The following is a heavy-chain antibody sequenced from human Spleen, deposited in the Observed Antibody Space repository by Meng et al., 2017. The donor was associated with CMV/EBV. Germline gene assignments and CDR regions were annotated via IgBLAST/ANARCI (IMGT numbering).Heavy chain of an antibody. V-gene: IGHV1-69*05. CDR1: TFSSYA. D-gene: IGHD2-2*01. CDR3: ARGGYCSSTSCLNNWFDP. Sequence: TFSSYAISWVRQAPGQGLEWMGGIIPIFGTANYAKKFQGRVTITTDESTSTAYMEMSSLRSEDTAVYYCARGGYCSSTSCLNNWFDPWGQGTLVTVSS. J-gene: IGHJ5*02. CDR2: IIPIFGTA.